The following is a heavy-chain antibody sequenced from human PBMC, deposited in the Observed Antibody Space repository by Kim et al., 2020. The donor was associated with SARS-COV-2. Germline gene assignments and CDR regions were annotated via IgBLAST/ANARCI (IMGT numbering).Heavy chain of an antibody. V-gene: IGHV3-66*01. CDR2: IYSGGST. CDR1: GFTVSSNY. Sequence: GGSLRLSCAASGFTVSSNYMSWVRQAPGKGLEWVSVIYSGGSTYYADSVKGRFTISRDNSKNTLYLQMNSLRAEDTAVYYCAQLGQNYYDSSGYFYWGQGTLVTVSS. CDR3: AQLGQNYYDSSGYFY. D-gene: IGHD3-22*01. J-gene: IGHJ4*02.